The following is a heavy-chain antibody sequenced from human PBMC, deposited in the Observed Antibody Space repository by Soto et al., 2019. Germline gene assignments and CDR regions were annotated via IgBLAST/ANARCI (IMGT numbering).Heavy chain of an antibody. J-gene: IGHJ4*02. CDR2: IVVGSGNT. CDR3: AAVYTYYYDSSGYSDY. V-gene: IGHV1-58*01. Sequence: SVKVSCKASGFTFTSSAVQWVRQARGQRLEWIGWIVVGSGNTNCAQKFQERVTITRDMSTSTAYMELSSLRSEDTAVYYCAAVYTYYYDSSGYSDYWGQGTLVTVSS. D-gene: IGHD3-22*01. CDR1: GFTFTSSA.